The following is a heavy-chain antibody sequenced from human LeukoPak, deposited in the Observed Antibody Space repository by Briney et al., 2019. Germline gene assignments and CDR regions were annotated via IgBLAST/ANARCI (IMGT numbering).Heavy chain of an antibody. Sequence: GSLRLSCAASGFTFSSYWMSWVRQAPGKGLEWVANIKQDGSEKYYVDSVKGRFTISRDNAKNSLYLQMNSLRAKDTAVYYCARENSVLMVYAHFDYWGQGTLVTVSS. V-gene: IGHV3-7*01. J-gene: IGHJ4*02. CDR1: GFTFSSYW. CDR3: ARENSVLMVYAHFDY. D-gene: IGHD2-8*01. CDR2: IKQDGSEK.